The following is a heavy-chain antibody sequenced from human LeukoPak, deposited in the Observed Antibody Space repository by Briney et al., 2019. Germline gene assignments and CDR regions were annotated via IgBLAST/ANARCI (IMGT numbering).Heavy chain of an antibody. J-gene: IGHJ6*02. CDR3: GGSYGSGSFYYYYGMDV. D-gene: IGHD3-10*01. CDR1: GYTFTSYG. Sequence: WASVKVSCKASGYTFTSYGISWVRQAPGQGLEWMGGIIPIFGTANYAQKFQGRVTITADESTSTAYMELSSLRSEDTAVYYCGGSYGSGSFYYYYGMDVWGQGTTVTVSS. V-gene: IGHV1-69*13. CDR2: IIPIFGTA.